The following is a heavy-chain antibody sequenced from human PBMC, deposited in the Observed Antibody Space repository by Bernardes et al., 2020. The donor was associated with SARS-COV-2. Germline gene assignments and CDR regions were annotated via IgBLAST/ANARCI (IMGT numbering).Heavy chain of an antibody. CDR1: GGSISSYY. CDR3: ARRGFDSSGWFDAFDI. Sequence: ETLSLTCTVSGGSISSYYWSWIRQPPGKGLEWIGYIYYSGSTNYNPSLKSRVTISVDTSKNQFSLKLSSVTAADTAVYYCARRGFDSSGWFDAFDIWGQGTMVTVSS. V-gene: IGHV4-59*08. CDR2: IYYSGST. J-gene: IGHJ3*02. D-gene: IGHD6-19*01.